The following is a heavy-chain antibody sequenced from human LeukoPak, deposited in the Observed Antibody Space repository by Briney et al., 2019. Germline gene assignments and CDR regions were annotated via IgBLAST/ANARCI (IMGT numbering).Heavy chain of an antibody. J-gene: IGHJ3*02. CDR3: ARDSSYSPVVNAFDI. Sequence: PGGSLRLSCAASGFSFDDYIIHWVRQGPGKGLEWVSLISADGRSAFYADSVKGRFTISRDNAKNSLYLHMNSLRAEDTAVYYCARDSSYSPVVNAFDIWGQGTMVTVSS. CDR2: ISADGRSA. CDR1: GFSFDDYI. D-gene: IGHD3-10*01. V-gene: IGHV3-43*01.